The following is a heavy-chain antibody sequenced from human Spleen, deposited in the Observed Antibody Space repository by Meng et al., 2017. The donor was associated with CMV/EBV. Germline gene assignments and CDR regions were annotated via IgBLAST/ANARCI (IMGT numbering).Heavy chain of an antibody. Sequence: GESLKISCAASGFTFSNYWMSWVRQAPGKGLEWVANIKHDGSEKYYVDSVKGRFTISRDNAKNSLYLQMNSLRAEDTAVYYCARALHYYGSGTLDSWGQGTLVTVSS. D-gene: IGHD3-10*01. CDR2: IKHDGSEK. V-gene: IGHV3-7*01. CDR3: ARALHYYGSGTLDS. CDR1: GFTFSNYW. J-gene: IGHJ4*02.